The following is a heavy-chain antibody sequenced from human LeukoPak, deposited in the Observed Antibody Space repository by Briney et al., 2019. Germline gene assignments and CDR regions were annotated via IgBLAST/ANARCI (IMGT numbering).Heavy chain of an antibody. J-gene: IGHJ3*02. D-gene: IGHD3-22*01. Sequence: ASVKVSCKASGYTFTSYDINWVRQATGQGLEWMGWMNPNSGNTGYAQKFQGRVTITRNTSISTAYMELSSLRSEDTAVYYCARAGPIVDAFDIWGQGTMVTVSS. CDR1: GYTFTSYD. CDR3: ARAGPIVDAFDI. CDR2: MNPNSGNT. V-gene: IGHV1-8*03.